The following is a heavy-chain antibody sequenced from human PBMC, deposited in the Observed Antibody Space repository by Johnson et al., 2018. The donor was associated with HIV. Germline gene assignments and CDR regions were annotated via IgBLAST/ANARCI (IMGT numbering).Heavy chain of an antibody. CDR2: IRYDGSNK. J-gene: IGHJ3*02. CDR1: GFTFSSYG. CDR3: AKGKVVVAAHDAFDI. Sequence: SGFTFSSYGMHWVRQAPGKGLEWVAFIRYDGSNKYYADSVKGRFTISRDNSKNTLYLQMNSLRAEDTAVYYCAKGKVVVAAHDAFDIWGQGTMVTVSS. V-gene: IGHV3-30*02. D-gene: IGHD2-15*01.